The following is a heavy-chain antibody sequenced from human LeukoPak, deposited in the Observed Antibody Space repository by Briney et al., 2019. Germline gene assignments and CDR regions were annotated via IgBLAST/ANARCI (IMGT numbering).Heavy chain of an antibody. CDR1: GGSISSSTYS. CDR2: IYHSGST. Sequence: SETLSLTCTVSGGSISSSTYSWGWVRRPPGKGLEWIGNIYHSGSTYYKPSLKSRVTISVDTSKNQFSLKLSSVTAADTAVYYCATGKDFVVVVAATLQYWGQGTLVTVSS. V-gene: IGHV4-39*01. J-gene: IGHJ4*02. D-gene: IGHD2-15*01. CDR3: ATGKDFVVVVAATLQY.